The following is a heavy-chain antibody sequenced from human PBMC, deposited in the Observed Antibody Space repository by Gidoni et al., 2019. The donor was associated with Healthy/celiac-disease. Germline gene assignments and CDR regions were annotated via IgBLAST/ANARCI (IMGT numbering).Heavy chain of an antibody. Sequence: QVQLVESGGGVAQPGRSLRLSCAASGSTFSSYGMHWVRQAPGKGLGWVAGIWYYGSNKYYADSVKGRFTISRENSKNSLYLQMNSLRAEDTAVYYCARDSDPGQWEQLGLFDYWGQGTLVTVSS. CDR3: ARDSDPGQWEQLGLFDY. V-gene: IGHV3-33*01. D-gene: IGHD6-6*01. CDR1: GSTFSSYG. J-gene: IGHJ4*02. CDR2: IWYYGSNK.